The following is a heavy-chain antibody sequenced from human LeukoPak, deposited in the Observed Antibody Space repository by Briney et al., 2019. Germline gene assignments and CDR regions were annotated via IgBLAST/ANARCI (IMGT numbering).Heavy chain of an antibody. J-gene: IGHJ4*02. CDR1: GFTFSRSA. Sequence: PGGSRRLSCAASGFTFSRSAMTWVRQTPGKGLDWVSSISSSGNTYYADSVKGRFTISRDNSKNMLYLQMNSLRAEDTAVYYCVKGRISEDGLDFWGQGTLVTVSS. D-gene: IGHD6-13*01. CDR3: VKGRISEDGLDF. V-gene: IGHV3-23*01. CDR2: ISSSGNT.